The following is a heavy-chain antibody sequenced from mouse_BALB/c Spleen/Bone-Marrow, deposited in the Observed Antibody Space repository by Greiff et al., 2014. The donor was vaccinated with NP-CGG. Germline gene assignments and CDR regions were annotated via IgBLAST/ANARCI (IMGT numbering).Heavy chain of an antibody. Sequence: EVQLQQSGAELVKPGASVKLSCTASGFDIKDNYMHWVKQRPDQSLEWIGGIDPANGNTKYKPKFKGKATITTDTSYNTAYLQLSSLTSGDTAVDSCFCREDYWGQGTSLTVSS. CDR1: GFDIKDNY. V-gene: IGHV14-3*02. CDR3: FCREDY. J-gene: IGHJ2*02. CDR2: IDPANGNT.